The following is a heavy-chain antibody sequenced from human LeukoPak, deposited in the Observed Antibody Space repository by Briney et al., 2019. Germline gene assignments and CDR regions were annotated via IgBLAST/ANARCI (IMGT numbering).Heavy chain of an antibody. J-gene: IGHJ4*02. CDR1: GFTFSSYA. CDR2: ISGSGGST. Sequence: PGGSLRFSCAASGFTFSSYAMSWVRQAPGKGLEWVSAISGSGGSTYYADSVKGRFTISRDNSKNTLYLQMNSLRAEDTAVFYCAKAGGYGGNSWPDYWGQGTLVTVSS. CDR3: AKAGGYGGNSWPDY. V-gene: IGHV3-23*01. D-gene: IGHD4-23*01.